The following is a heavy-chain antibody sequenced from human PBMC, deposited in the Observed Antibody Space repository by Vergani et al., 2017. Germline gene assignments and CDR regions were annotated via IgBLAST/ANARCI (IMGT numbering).Heavy chain of an antibody. Sequence: EVQLVESGGGLVQPGRSLRLSCAASGFTFDDYAMHWVRQAPGKGLEWVSLISWDGGSTYYADSVKGRFTISRDNSKNSLYLQMNSLRAEDTALYYCAKELPYCSSTSCYIKAMDVWGKGTTVTVSS. V-gene: IGHV3-43D*04. CDR3: AKELPYCSSTSCYIKAMDV. J-gene: IGHJ6*03. D-gene: IGHD2-2*01. CDR1: GFTFDDYA. CDR2: ISWDGGST.